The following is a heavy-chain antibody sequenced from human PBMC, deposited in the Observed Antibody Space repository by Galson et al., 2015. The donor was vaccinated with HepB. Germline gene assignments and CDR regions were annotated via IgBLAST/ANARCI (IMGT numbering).Heavy chain of an antibody. CDR3: TKSQGWDYGMDV. CDR1: EFTLRNHW. D-gene: IGHD1-26*01. Sequence: SLRLSCAASEFTLRNHWMHWVRQLPGRGLVWVGRISDDERTIDYADSVKGRFTISRDNAKNTLFLQMNSLRVDDTAVYYCTKSQGWDYGMDVWGQGTTVTVSS. J-gene: IGHJ6*02. V-gene: IGHV3-74*01. CDR2: ISDDERTI.